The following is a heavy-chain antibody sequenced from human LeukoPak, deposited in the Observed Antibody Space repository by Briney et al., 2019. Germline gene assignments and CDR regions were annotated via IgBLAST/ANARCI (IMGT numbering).Heavy chain of an antibody. CDR1: GGSFGSGG. D-gene: IGHD5-12*01. Sequence: GASVKVSCKASGGSFGSGGVAWVRQAPGQGLEWMGRIIVFFGTAKYAQKFQGRVTTAADTSTNTAYMELSHLRFEDTAVYFCARDRSPTTAGTLDSWGQGTLVTVSS. J-gene: IGHJ4*02. CDR3: ARDRSPTTAGTLDS. CDR2: IIVFFGTA. V-gene: IGHV1-69*06.